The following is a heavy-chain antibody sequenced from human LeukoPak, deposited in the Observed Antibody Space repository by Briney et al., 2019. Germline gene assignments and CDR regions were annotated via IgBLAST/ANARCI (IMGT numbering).Heavy chain of an antibody. CDR1: GFSFSSYS. V-gene: IGHV3-21*01. CDR2: ISGRSSHI. J-gene: IGHJ4*02. Sequence: GGSLRLSRAASGFSFSSYSMNWVRQAPGKGLEWVSSISGRSSHIYYADSVKGRFTISRDNAKNSLYLEMNSLRAEDTAVYYCASFDSSGWYYFDYWGQGTLVTVSS. CDR3: ASFDSSGWYYFDY. D-gene: IGHD6-19*01.